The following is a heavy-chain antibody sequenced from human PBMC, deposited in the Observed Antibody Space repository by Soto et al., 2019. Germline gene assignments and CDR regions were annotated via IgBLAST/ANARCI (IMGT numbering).Heavy chain of an antibody. CDR3: ARGIEGATYYYYGMDV. D-gene: IGHD1-26*01. CDR1: GFTFSSYG. V-gene: IGHV3-33*01. CDR2: IWYDGSNK. J-gene: IGHJ6*02. Sequence: QVQLVESGGGVVQPGRSLRLSCAASGFTFSSYGMHWVRQAPGKGLEWVAVIWYDGSNKYYADSVKGRFTISRDNSKNTLYLQMNSLRAEDTAVYYCARGIEGATYYYYGMDVWGQGTTVTVSS.